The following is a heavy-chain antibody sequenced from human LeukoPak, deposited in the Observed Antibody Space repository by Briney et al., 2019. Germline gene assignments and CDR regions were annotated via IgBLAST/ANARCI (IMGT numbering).Heavy chain of an antibody. D-gene: IGHD6-19*01. Sequence: GSLRLSCAAAGLGFYISNMHWVRQAPGKGLEWIGYMYYSGITNYNPSLKTRVTISVDTSKNQFSLKLSSVTAADTAVYYCARSYSSGWYYFDYWGQGTLVTVSS. CDR2: MYYSGIT. V-gene: IGHV4-59*08. CDR3: ARSYSSGWYYFDY. CDR1: GLGFYISN. J-gene: IGHJ4*02.